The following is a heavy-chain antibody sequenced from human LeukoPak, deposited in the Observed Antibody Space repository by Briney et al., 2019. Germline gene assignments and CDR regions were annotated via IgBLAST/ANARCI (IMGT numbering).Heavy chain of an antibody. D-gene: IGHD4-17*01. J-gene: IGHJ4*02. CDR3: ARIEDYGDYEGGFDY. Sequence: ASVKVSCKASGGTFSSYAISWVRQAPGQGLEWMGGIIPIFGTANYAQKFQGRVTITADESTSTAYMELSSLRSEDTAVYYCARIEDYGDYEGGFDYWGQGTLVTVSS. V-gene: IGHV1-69*13. CDR1: GGTFSSYA. CDR2: IIPIFGTA.